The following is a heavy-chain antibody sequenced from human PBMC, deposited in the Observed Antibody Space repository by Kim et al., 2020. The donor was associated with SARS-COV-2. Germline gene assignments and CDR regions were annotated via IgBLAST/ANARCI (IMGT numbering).Heavy chain of an antibody. J-gene: IGHJ4*02. CDR1: GFTFDDYA. CDR2: ISWNSGSI. D-gene: IGHD6-13*01. V-gene: IGHV3-9*01. CDR3: AKDHRPGIAAAPSDY. Sequence: GGSLRLSCAASGFTFDDYAMHWVRQAPGKGLEWVSGISWNSGSIGYADSVKGRFTISRDNAKNSLYLQMNSLRAEDTALYYCAKDHRPGIAAAPSDYWGQGTLVTVSS.